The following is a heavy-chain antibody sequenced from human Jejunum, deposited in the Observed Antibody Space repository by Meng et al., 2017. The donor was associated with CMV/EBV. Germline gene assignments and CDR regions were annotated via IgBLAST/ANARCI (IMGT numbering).Heavy chain of an antibody. J-gene: IGHJ4*02. V-gene: IGHV3-7*01. CDR1: FSSYW. CDR2: IKSDGSQK. D-gene: IGHD2-2*01. Sequence: FSSYWMSGVRQAPGKGLEWVATIKSDGSQKHYVDSVKGRFTISRDNAKNSLHLQMDSLRAEDTAVYHCARDCSTNCPFQPRGDYWGQGTLVTVSS. CDR3: ARDCSTNCPFQPRGDY.